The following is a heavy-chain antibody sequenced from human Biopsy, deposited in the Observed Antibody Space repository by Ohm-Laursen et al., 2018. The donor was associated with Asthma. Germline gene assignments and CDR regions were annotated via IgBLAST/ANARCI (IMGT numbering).Heavy chain of an antibody. Sequence: RSLRLSCAAPGFVFRSHAMHWVRQAPGKGLEWVAVVSYDGGVAHYADSMKGRFTISRDNAKSTLYLQMNRLRTDDTAVYYCAKRGGYSDLTDFDHWGQGTLVTVSS. D-gene: IGHD3-16*01. V-gene: IGHV3-30*18. J-gene: IGHJ4*02. CDR1: GFVFRSHA. CDR3: AKRGGYSDLTDFDH. CDR2: VSYDGGVA.